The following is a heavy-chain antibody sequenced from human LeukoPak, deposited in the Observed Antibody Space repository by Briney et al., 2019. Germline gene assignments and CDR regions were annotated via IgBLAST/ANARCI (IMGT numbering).Heavy chain of an antibody. CDR1: SGSITSEDYY. D-gene: IGHD3-22*01. Sequence: PSETLSLTCTVSSGSITSEDYYWSWIRQHPGKGLEWIGYIYYSGSTTYSPSLKSRVTISVDTSQNQFSLRLTSVTAADTAVYYCARVGYYYDSGGWYFDLWGRGTLVTVSS. CDR3: ARVGYYYDSGGWYFDL. J-gene: IGHJ2*01. V-gene: IGHV4-61*08. CDR2: IYYSGST.